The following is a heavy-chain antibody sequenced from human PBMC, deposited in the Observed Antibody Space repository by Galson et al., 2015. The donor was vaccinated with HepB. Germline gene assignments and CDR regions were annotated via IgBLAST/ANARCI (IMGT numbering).Heavy chain of an antibody. Sequence: SVKVSCKASGYTFTGYYMHWVRQAPGQGLEWMGWINPNSGGTNYAQKFQGRVTMTRDTSISTAYMELSRLRSDDTAVYYCARDLSLTGLYGSYYYYMDVWGKGTTVTVSS. V-gene: IGHV1-2*02. CDR2: INPNSGGT. CDR3: ARDLSLTGLYGSYYYYMDV. CDR1: GYTFTGYY. J-gene: IGHJ6*03. D-gene: IGHD3-9*01.